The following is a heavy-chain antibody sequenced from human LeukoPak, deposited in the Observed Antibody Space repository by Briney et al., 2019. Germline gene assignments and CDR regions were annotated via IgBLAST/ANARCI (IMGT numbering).Heavy chain of an antibody. V-gene: IGHV1-2*06. CDR3: ATGRFKS. Sequence: ASVKVSCKASGYTFTGYYMHWVRQAPGQGLEWMGRINPNSGGTNYAQKFQGRVTMTRDTSTSTAYMELRSLRSDDTAEYYCATGRFKSWGQGTLVTVSS. CDR1: GYTFTGYY. CDR2: INPNSGGT. J-gene: IGHJ4*02. D-gene: IGHD1-14*01.